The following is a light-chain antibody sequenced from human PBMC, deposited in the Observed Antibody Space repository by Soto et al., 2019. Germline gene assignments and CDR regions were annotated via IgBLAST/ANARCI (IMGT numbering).Light chain of an antibody. Sequence: EIVMTQSPATLSVSPGERATLSCRASQRISSNLAWYQQKPGQAPRLLIYGASTRATGIPARFSGSGSGTEFTLTISSLQSEDFAVYYCQNYNNWPPYTFGQGTKLEIK. CDR3: QNYNNWPPYT. CDR2: GAS. V-gene: IGKV3-15*01. J-gene: IGKJ2*01. CDR1: QRISSN.